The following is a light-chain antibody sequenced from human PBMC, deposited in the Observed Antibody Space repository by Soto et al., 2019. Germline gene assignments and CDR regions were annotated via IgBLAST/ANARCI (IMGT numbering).Light chain of an antibody. J-gene: IGLJ2*01. V-gene: IGLV2-8*01. Sequence: QSALTQPPSASGSPGQSVAISCTGTSSDNGGYNYVSWYQQHPGKAPKLMIYEVNKRPSGVPARFSGSKSGNTASLTVSGLQAEDEADYYCSSYADSNKLVFGGGTKLTVL. CDR3: SSYADSNKLV. CDR1: SSDNGGYNY. CDR2: EVN.